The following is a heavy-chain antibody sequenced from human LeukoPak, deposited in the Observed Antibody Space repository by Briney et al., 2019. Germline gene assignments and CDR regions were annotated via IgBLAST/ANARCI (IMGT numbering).Heavy chain of an antibody. CDR2: ISGSGEYT. CDR3: AREEDNFYWDPFDY. V-gene: IGHV3-23*01. D-gene: IGHD2-21*02. CDR1: GFTFSNFA. J-gene: IGHJ4*02. Sequence: QPGGSLRLSCAASGFTFSNFAMDWVRQAPGKGLEWVSAISGSGEYTYYADSVKGRFTISRDNSKNTLYLQMNSLRAEDTALYYCAREEDNFYWDPFDYWGRGTPVTVSS.